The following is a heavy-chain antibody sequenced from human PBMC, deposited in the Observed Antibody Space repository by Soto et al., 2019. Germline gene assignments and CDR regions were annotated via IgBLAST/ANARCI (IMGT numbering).Heavy chain of an antibody. J-gene: IGHJ4*02. D-gene: IGHD2-15*01. CDR1: QFTFSTYS. CDR3: AKGGWLDY. V-gene: IGHV3-23*01. Sequence: EVKLLESGGGWVQPGGSLRLSCAASQFTFSTYSMTWVRQAPGKGLEWVSFISDSGGSLAYADSVKGRFTISRDNSNNTLYLQMNSLRPEDTAVDYCAKGGWLDYWGRGPLVTVSS. CDR2: ISDSGGSL.